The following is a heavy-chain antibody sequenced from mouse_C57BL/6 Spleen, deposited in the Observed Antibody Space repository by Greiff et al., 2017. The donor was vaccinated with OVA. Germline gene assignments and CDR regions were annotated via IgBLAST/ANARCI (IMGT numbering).Heavy chain of an antibody. J-gene: IGHJ1*03. Sequence: VQLQQSGAELVRPGASVTLSCKASGYTFTDYEMHWVKQTPVHGLEWIGAIDPETGGTAYNQKFKGKAILTADKSSSTAYMELRSLTSEDSAVYYCTRWLRRDWHFDVWGTGTTVTVSS. V-gene: IGHV1-15*01. D-gene: IGHD2-2*01. CDR2: IDPETGGT. CDR3: TRWLRRDWHFDV. CDR1: GYTFTDYE.